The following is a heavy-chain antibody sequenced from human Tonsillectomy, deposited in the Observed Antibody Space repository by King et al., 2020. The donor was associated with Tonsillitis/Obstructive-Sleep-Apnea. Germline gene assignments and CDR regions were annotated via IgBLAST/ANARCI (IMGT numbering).Heavy chain of an antibody. Sequence: QLVQSGAEVKKPGASVKVSCKASGYTFTGYYMHWVRQAPGQGLEWMGWINPNSGGTKYAQKFQGRVTMTRDTSITTAYMELNRLTSDDTAVYYCARGVAVGAKDYWGQGTLVTVSS. CDR3: ARGVAVGAKDY. CDR1: GYTFTGYY. D-gene: IGHD1-26*01. J-gene: IGHJ4*02. CDR2: INPNSGGT. V-gene: IGHV1-2*02.